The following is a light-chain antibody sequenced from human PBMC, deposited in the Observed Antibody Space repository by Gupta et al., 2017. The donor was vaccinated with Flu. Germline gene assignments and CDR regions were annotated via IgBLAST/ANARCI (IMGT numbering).Light chain of an antibody. CDR3: SSYTSSTTRV. CDR2: EVS. V-gene: IGLV2-14*01. CDR1: SSDVGDYNY. J-gene: IGLJ1*01. Sequence: QSALTPPASLSGSPGQSIPLSCTGTSSDVGDYNYVSWYQHHPGKAPKLMIYEVSNRPSGVSNRFSGSKSGNTASLTISGLQAEDEADYYCSSYTSSTTRVFGTGTKVTVL.